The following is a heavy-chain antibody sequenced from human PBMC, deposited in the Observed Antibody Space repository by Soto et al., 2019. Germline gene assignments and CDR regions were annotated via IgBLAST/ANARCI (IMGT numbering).Heavy chain of an antibody. CDR1: ALTSSDNY. CDR2: ISSSGSTI. Sequence: GGSLRLSCAPAALTSSDNYMNWIPQAPGRGLEWVSYISSSGSTIYYAVAVKGGFTISRDNAKNSLYLQMNSLRADDTAVYYCARASPIAVADHFDYWGPGTLVTVSS. D-gene: IGHD6-19*01. CDR3: ARASPIAVADHFDY. V-gene: IGHV3-11*01. J-gene: IGHJ4*02.